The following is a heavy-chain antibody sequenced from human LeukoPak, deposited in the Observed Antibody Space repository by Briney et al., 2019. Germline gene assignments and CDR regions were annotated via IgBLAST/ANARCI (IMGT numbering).Heavy chain of an antibody. CDR2: ISYDGSNK. Sequence: GGSLRLSCAASGLTFSSYGMHWVRQAPGKGLEWVAVISYDGSNKYYADSVKGRFTISRDNSKNTLYLQMNSLRAEDTAVYYCAKETDYNSSGYYYVNYYYYGMDVWGQGTTVTVSS. J-gene: IGHJ6*02. CDR1: GLTFSSYG. V-gene: IGHV3-30*18. D-gene: IGHD3-22*01. CDR3: AKETDYNSSGYYYVNYYYYGMDV.